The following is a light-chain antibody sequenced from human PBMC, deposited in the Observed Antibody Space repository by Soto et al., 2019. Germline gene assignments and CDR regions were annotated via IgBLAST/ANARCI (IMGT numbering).Light chain of an antibody. Sequence: EIVLTQSPGTLSLSPGERATLSCTSSQSVSSSYLAWYQQKPGQAPRLLIYDASNRATGIPARFGGSGSGTDFTLTISSLEPEDFAVYYCQQRSHWPRTFGQGTRWIS. V-gene: IGKV3D-20*02. CDR1: QSVSSSY. CDR2: DAS. CDR3: QQRSHWPRT. J-gene: IGKJ1*01.